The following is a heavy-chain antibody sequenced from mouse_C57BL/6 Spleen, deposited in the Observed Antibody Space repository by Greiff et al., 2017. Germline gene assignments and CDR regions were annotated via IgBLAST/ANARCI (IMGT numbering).Heavy chain of an antibody. CDR2: INPSSGYT. J-gene: IGHJ2*01. D-gene: IGHD2-4*01. CDR1: GYTFTSYT. Sequence: QVQLQQSGAELARPGASVKMSCKASGYTFTSYTMHWVKQRPGPGLEWIGYINPSSGYTKYNQKFKDKATLTADKSSSTAYMQLSSLTSEDAAVYYCARMYDYDGFDYWGQGTTLTVSS. CDR3: ARMYDYDGFDY. V-gene: IGHV1-4*01.